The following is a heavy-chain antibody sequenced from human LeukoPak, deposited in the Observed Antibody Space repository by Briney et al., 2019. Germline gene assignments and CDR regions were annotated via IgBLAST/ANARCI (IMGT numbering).Heavy chain of an antibody. CDR3: VRDVGYFHFDS. J-gene: IGHJ4*02. Sequence: GGSLRLSCAASGFSFGSFWMTWIRQAPGKGLEWVGHINEDGSQTNYIDSVTGRFTISRNNTKDSLYLQMNSLRAEDTAVYFCVRDVGYFHFDSWGQGILVTVSS. CDR2: INEDGSQT. D-gene: IGHD1-1*01. V-gene: IGHV3-7*01. CDR1: GFSFGSFW.